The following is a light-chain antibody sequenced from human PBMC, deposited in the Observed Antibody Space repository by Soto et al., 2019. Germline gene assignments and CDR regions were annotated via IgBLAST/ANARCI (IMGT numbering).Light chain of an antibody. CDR2: EVS. Sequence: QSALTQPSSVSGSPGQSVTISCTGTSSDVGSYNRVSWYQQPPGTAPKLMIYEVSNRPSGVPDRFSGSKSGNTASLTISGLQAEDEADYYCSSYTSSSTYVVFGGGTQLTVL. J-gene: IGLJ2*01. CDR1: SSDVGSYNR. CDR3: SSYTSSSTYVV. V-gene: IGLV2-18*02.